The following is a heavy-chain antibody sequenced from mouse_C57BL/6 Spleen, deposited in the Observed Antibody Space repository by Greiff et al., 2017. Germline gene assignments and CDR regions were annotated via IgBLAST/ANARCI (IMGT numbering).Heavy chain of an antibody. V-gene: IGHV5-4*03. D-gene: IGHD2-4*01. CDR2: ISDGGSYT. CDR3: ARGSPYDYDRAGFAY. CDR1: GFTFSSYA. Sequence: DVMLVESGGGLVKPGGSLKLSCAASGFTFSSYAMSWVRQTPEKRLEWVATISDGGSYTYYPDNVKGRFTISRDNAKNNLYLQMSHLKSEDTAMYYCARGSPYDYDRAGFAYWGQGTLVTVSA. J-gene: IGHJ3*01.